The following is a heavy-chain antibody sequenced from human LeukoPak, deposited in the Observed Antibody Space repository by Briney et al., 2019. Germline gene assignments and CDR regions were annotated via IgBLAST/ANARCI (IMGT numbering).Heavy chain of an antibody. CDR1: GGSISSYY. D-gene: IGHD6-13*01. Sequence: PSETLSLTCTVSGGSISSYYWSWIRQPAGKGLEWIGRIYTSGSTNYNPSLKSRVTMSVDTSKNQFSLKLSSVTAADTAVYYCARLSAAGGYYYYYMDVWGKGTTVTVSS. V-gene: IGHV4-4*07. J-gene: IGHJ6*03. CDR2: IYTSGST. CDR3: ARLSAAGGYYYYYMDV.